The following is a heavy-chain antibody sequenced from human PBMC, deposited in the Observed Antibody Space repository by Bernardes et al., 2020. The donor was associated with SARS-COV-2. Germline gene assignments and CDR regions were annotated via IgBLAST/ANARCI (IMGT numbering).Heavy chain of an antibody. J-gene: IGHJ4*02. V-gene: IGHV3-53*01. Sequence: GSLRLSCVVSEFTDSTHYMTWVRQVPGKGLEWVSVFYLDGRTNHADSVKGRFTISRDTSKNTLFLQMNSLRAEDTGIYYCTTVDMTTVTILENWGQGTLVTVSS. D-gene: IGHD4-17*01. CDR2: FYLDGRT. CDR3: TTVDMTTVTILEN. CDR1: EFTDSTHY.